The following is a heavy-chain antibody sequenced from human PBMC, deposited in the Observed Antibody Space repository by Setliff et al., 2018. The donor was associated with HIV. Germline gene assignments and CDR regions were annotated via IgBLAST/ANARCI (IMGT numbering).Heavy chain of an antibody. V-gene: IGHV4-34*01. CDR3: ARGQGDHFGVVTLIDH. CDR2: INHSRGS. Sequence: SETLSLTCAIYGESFSGFHWTWIRHSPGKGLEWIGEINHSRGSNHNPSLKSRVTILADTSKNQFSLKLSSVTAADTAVYYCARGQGDHFGVVTLIDHWGQGTLVTVSS. CDR1: GESFSGFH. J-gene: IGHJ4*02. D-gene: IGHD3-3*01.